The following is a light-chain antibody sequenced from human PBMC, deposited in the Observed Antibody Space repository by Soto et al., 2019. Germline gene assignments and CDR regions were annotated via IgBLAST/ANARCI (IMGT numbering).Light chain of an antibody. J-gene: IGLJ1*01. CDR1: SSDVGGYNY. CDR3: GSYTSSSTLV. CDR2: EVS. Sequence: QSALTQPASVSGSPGQSITISCTGTSSDVGGYNYVSWYQQHPGKAPKVMIYEVSHRPSGVSNRFSGSKSGNTASLTISGLQAEDEADYYCGSYTSSSTLVFGTGTKLTVL. V-gene: IGLV2-14*01.